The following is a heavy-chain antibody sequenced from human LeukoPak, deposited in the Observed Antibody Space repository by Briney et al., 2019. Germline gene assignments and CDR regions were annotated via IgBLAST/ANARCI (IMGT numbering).Heavy chain of an antibody. D-gene: IGHD6-19*01. CDR1: GFTVSSNY. V-gene: IGHV3-53*01. CDR3: ARDMAGPPLFYY. J-gene: IGHJ4*02. CDR2: IYSGGGT. Sequence: GGSLRLSRAASGFTVSSNYMSWVRQAPGKGLEWVSVIYSGGGTYYADSVKGRFTISRDNSKNTLYLQMNSLRAEDTAVYYCARDMAGPPLFYYWGQGTLVTVSS.